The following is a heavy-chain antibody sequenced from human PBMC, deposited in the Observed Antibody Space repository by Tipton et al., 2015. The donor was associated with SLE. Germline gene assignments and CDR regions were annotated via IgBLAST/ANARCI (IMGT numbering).Heavy chain of an antibody. Sequence: TLSLTCTVSGGSISSSSYYWGWIRQPPGKGLERIGSIYYSGSTYYNPSLKSRVTISVDTSKNQFSLKLSSVTAADTAVYYCARLAAAATDYFDYWGQGTLVTVSS. CDR1: GGSISSSSYY. CDR3: ARLAAAATDYFDY. J-gene: IGHJ4*02. CDR2: IYYSGST. V-gene: IGHV4-39*07. D-gene: IGHD6-13*01.